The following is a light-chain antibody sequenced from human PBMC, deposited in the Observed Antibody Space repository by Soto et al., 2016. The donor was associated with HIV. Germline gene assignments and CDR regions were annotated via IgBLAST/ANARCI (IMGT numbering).Light chain of an antibody. V-gene: IGLV3-21*03. Sequence: SYELTRPPSVSVAPGKTATITCGGNNIGTKSVHWYQQKPGQAPMLVVYDDSDRPSGIPERLSGSNSGSAATLTISRVEAGDEADYYCQVWHSDGDNFVFGPGTQVTVL. CDR2: DDS. CDR3: QVWHSDGDNFV. CDR1: NIGTKS. J-gene: IGLJ1*01.